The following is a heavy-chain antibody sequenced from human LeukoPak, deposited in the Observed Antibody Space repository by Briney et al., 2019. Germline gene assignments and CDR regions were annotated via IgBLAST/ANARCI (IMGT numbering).Heavy chain of an antibody. CDR1: GGSISSYY. D-gene: IGHD2-15*01. CDR3: ARSVEGYRSGDNCYYYYYYMDV. CDR2: IYYSGST. J-gene: IGHJ6*03. Sequence: KPSETLSLTCTVSGGSISSYYWSWIRQPPGKGLEWIGYIYYSGSTNYNPSLKSRVTISVDTSKNQFSLKLSSVTAADTAVYYCARSVEGYRSGDNCYYYYYYMDVWGKGTTVTVSS. V-gene: IGHV4-59*01.